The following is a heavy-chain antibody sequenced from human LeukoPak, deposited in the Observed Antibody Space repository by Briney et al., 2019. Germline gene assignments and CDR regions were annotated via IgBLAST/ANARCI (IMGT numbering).Heavy chain of an antibody. CDR1: GFTFSSDA. J-gene: IGHJ4*02. CDR2: ISGSGGST. Sequence: GGSLRLSCAASGFTFSSDAMSWGRQAPGKGVEWGSAISGSGGSTYYADSVKGRFTISRDTSKNPLYLQMNSLRAEDTAVYYCAKDLLVGATTDYFDYWGQGTLVTVSS. D-gene: IGHD1-26*01. V-gene: IGHV3-23*01. CDR3: AKDLLVGATTDYFDY.